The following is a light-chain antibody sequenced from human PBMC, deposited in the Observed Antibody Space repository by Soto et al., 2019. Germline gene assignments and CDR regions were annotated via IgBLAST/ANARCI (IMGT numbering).Light chain of an antibody. CDR1: QSVLYSSNNKNY. J-gene: IGKJ1*01. V-gene: IGKV4-1*01. Sequence: DIVMTQSPDSLAVSLGERATINGKSSQSVLYSSNNKNYLAWYQQKPGQPPKLLIYCTSTRESGVPDRFSGSGSGTDFTLTISSLQAEDVAVYHCQEYYIPWTFGQRTKVEIK. CDR3: QEYYIPWT. CDR2: CTS.